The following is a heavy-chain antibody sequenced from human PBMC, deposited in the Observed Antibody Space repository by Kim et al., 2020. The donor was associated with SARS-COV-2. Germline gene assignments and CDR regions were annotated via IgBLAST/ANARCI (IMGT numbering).Heavy chain of an antibody. Sequence: GGSLRLSCTASGFTFSTSSMTWVRQGPGKGLEWVSAISARGSSTYYADSVKGRFTISRDNSKNTLSLQMNSLRDEDAAVYYCAKAQSGSYYWSSDYWGQGTLVTVSS. J-gene: IGHJ4*02. V-gene: IGHV3-23*01. CDR1: GFTFSTSS. CDR3: AKAQSGSYYWSSDY. D-gene: IGHD1-26*01. CDR2: ISARGSST.